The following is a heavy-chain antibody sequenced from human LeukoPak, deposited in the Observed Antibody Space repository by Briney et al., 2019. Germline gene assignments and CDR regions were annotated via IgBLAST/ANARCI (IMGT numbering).Heavy chain of an antibody. V-gene: IGHV1-3*03. D-gene: IGHD3-3*01. CDR3: ARGIWSETRASYYLDV. CDR2: INAGNADT. CDR1: GYTYTNYA. J-gene: IGHJ6*03. Sequence: ASVKVSRKASGYTYTNYAIHWVRQAPGRGPEWMGWINAGNADTRYSQDFQGRVTITRDTSASTAYMEFSSLRSEDMAVYYCARGIWSETRASYYLDVWGKGTTVTVSS.